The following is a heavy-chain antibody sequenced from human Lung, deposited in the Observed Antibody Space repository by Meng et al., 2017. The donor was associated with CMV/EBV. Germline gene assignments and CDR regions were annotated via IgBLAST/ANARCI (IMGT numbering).Heavy chain of an antibody. CDR1: GFXFSGYW. J-gene: IGHJ6*02. D-gene: IGHD2-2*01. CDR3: ATFKYCSSRTCNSYLYSGMDV. V-gene: IGHV3-7*01. Sequence: GGSXRLXCEVSGFXFSGYWRSWVRQAPGKGLEWVANIKEDGSETYYLDSVKGRFTVSRDNAKNSLYLQMNSLRAEDTAVYYCATFKYCSSRTCNSYLYSGMDVWXQGTXVTVSS. CDR2: IKEDGSET.